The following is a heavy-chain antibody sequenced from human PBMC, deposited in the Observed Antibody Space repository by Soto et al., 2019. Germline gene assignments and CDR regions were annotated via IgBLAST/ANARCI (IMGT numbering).Heavy chain of an antibody. V-gene: IGHV1-18*01. CDR2: ISAYNGNT. CDR1: GYTFTSYG. D-gene: IGHD3-9*01. J-gene: IGHJ4*02. CDR3: ARDSPLDYDILTCWHLTVLEGIDF. Sequence: GASVKVSCKASGYTFTSYGISWVRQAPGQGLEWMGWISAYNGNTNYAQKLQGRVTMTTDTSTSTAYMELRSLRSDDTAVYYCARDSPLDYDILTCWHLTVLEGIDFWGQGTLVTVSS.